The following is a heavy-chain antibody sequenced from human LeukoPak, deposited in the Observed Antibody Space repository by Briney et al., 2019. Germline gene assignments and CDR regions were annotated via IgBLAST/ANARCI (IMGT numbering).Heavy chain of an antibody. D-gene: IGHD1-26*01. V-gene: IGHV3-74*01. CDR2: INPDGSRI. CDR3: SRDFVGADDY. J-gene: IGHJ4*02. CDR1: GDPVSRSDSY. Sequence: ETLSLTCSVSGDPVSRSDSYWDWIRQPPGKGPVWVSRINPDGSRIDYADSVRGRFTISRDSAKNTLYLQMNSLRAEDTAVYYCSRDFVGADDYWGQGTLVTVSS.